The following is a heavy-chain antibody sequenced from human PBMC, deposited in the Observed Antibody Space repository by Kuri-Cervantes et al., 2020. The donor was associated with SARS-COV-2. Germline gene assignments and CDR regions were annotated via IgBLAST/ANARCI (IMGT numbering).Heavy chain of an antibody. Sequence: ESLKISCAVSGYSISSGYYWGWIRQPPGKGLEWIGSIYHSGSTYYNPSLKSRVTISVDTSKNQFSLKLSSVTAADTAVYYCARVEGSSWNNYYYGMDVWGQGTTVTVSS. CDR1: GYSISSGYY. V-gene: IGHV4-38-2*01. CDR2: IYHSGST. D-gene: IGHD6-13*01. CDR3: ARVEGSSWNNYYYGMDV. J-gene: IGHJ6*02.